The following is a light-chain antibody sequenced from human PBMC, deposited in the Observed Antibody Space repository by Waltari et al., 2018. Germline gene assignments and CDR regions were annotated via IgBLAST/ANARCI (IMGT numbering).Light chain of an antibody. V-gene: IGKV1-9*01. CDR1: QGISSY. CDR3: QQLNSYPRT. J-gene: IGKJ1*01. Sequence: DIQLTQSPSFLFASVGHRVTITCRASQGISSYLAWYQQKPGKAPKLLIYAASTLQSGVPSRFSGSGSGTEFTLTISSLQPEDFATYYCQQLNSYPRTFGQGTKVEIK. CDR2: AAS.